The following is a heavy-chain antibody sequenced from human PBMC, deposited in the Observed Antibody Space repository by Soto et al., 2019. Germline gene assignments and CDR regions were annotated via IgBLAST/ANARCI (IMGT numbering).Heavy chain of an antibody. D-gene: IGHD2-2*01. CDR2: INHSGST. Sequence: SETLSLTCAVYGGSFSGYYWSWIRQPPGKGLEWIGEINHSGSTNYNPSLKSRVTISVDTSKNQFSLKLSSVTAADTAVYYCARVPIVVVPAATDYYYYMDVWGKGTTVTVSS. CDR3: ARVPIVVVPAATDYYYYMDV. CDR1: GGSFSGYY. V-gene: IGHV4-34*01. J-gene: IGHJ6*03.